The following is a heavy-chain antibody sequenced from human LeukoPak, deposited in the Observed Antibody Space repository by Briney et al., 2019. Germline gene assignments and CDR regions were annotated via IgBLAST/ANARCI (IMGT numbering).Heavy chain of an antibody. CDR1: GVSISSSNSY. CDR2: IYYSGNT. D-gene: IGHD3-22*01. CDR3: ARSSEGRYYYDSSGYSYYYYYMDV. J-gene: IGHJ6*03. Sequence: RSSETLSLTCTVSGVSISSSNSYWGWIRQPPGKGLEWIGSIYYSGNTYYNPSLKSRVTISVDTSKNQFSLKLSSVTAADTAVYYCARSSEGRYYYDSSGYSYYYYYMDVWGKGTTGTISS. V-gene: IGHV4-39*07.